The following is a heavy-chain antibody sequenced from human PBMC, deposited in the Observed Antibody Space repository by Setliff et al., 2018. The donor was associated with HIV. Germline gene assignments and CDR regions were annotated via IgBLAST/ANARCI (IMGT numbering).Heavy chain of an antibody. CDR3: ARLRITMIMMLNYFDY. CDR2: IYTTGST. V-gene: IGHV4-61*05. J-gene: IGHJ4*02. Sequence: SAPLSLTCTFSGGSISSSSYYWNWVRQPPGKGLEWIGYIYTTGSTNYNPSLKSRVTMSVDTSKNQFSLRPTSVTAADTAVYFCARLRITMIMMLNYFDYWGQGTLVTVSS. D-gene: IGHD3-22*01. CDR1: GGSISSSSYY.